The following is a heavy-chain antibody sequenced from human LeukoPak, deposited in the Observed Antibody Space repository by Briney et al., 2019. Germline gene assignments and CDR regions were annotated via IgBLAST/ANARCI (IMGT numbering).Heavy chain of an antibody. CDR1: GFTFSSFG. CDR3: AKGLIAAYGTTPFDY. D-gene: IGHD6-13*01. J-gene: IGHJ4*02. Sequence: QPGRSLRLSCAASGFTFSSFGMHWVRQAPGKGLEWVGVIPYDGSDQFYADSVKGRFTISRDNSKNTLYLQMNSLRAEDTAIYSCAKGLIAAYGTTPFDYWGQGTLVTVSS. CDR2: IPYDGSDQ. V-gene: IGHV3-30*18.